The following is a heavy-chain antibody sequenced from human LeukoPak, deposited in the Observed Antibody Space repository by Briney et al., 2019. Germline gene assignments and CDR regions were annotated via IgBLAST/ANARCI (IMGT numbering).Heavy chain of an antibody. CDR2: IYYSGST. CDR3: ARAYSSPSRSPFGY. V-gene: IGHV4-59*01. Sequence: SETLSLTCTVSGGSISSYYWSWIRQPPGKGLEWIGYIYYSGSTNYNPSLKSRVTISVDTSKNQFSLKLSSVTAADTAVYYCARAYSSPSRSPFGYWGQGTLVTVSS. J-gene: IGHJ4*02. D-gene: IGHD6-6*01. CDR1: GGSISSYY.